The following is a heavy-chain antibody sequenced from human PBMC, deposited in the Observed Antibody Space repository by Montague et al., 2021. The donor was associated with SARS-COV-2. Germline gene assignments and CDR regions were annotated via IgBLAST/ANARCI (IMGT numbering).Heavy chain of an antibody. CDR2: ILTTGHT. CDR3: ARFGSGTLEFDL. CDR1: GASISTGIYY. Sequence: TLSLTCTVSGASISTGIYYWSWIRQPAGKGLEWIGRILTTGHTDYNSSLESRVFMSVDTSTDQFSLSLTSVTAADTAVYSCARFGSGTLEFDLWGQGTLVTVSS. D-gene: IGHD1-26*01. J-gene: IGHJ4*02. V-gene: IGHV4-61*02.